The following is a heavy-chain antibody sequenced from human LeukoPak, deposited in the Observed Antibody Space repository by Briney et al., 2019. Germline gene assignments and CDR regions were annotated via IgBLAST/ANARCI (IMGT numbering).Heavy chain of an antibody. V-gene: IGHV3-53*01. Sequence: GGSLRLSCAASGFTVSSNYMSWVRQAPGQGLEWVSVIYSGGSTYYADSVQGRFTISRDNSKNTLYLQMNSLRAEDTAVYYCARVGVGDYPSPFDYWGQRTLVTGSS. CDR1: GFTVSSNY. D-gene: IGHD4-17*01. CDR3: ARVGVGDYPSPFDY. J-gene: IGHJ4*01. CDR2: IYSGGST.